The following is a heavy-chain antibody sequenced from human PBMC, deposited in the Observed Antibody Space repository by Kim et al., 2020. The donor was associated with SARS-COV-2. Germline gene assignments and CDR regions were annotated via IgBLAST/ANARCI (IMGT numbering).Heavy chain of an antibody. D-gene: IGHD2-15*01. J-gene: IGHJ4*02. V-gene: IGHV3-23*05. Sequence: YADAVKGRFTISRANSKNTLNLQMNSLRVDDTAVYYCAKSPGWWSLDCWGRGTLVTVSS. CDR3: AKSPGWWSLDC.